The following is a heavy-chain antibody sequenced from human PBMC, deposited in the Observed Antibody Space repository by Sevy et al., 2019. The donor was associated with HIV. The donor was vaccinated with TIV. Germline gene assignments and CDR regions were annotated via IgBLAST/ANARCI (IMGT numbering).Heavy chain of an antibody. V-gene: IGHV4-39*02. D-gene: IGHD1-7*01. CDR2: IFYTGTT. J-gene: IGHJ6*02. CDR1: GGSISSSSYD. CDR3: ARGDPELFYGMDV. Sequence: SETLSLTCTVSGGSISSSSYDWGWIRQPPGKGLEWIGSIFYTGTTYYNPSLKSRVTISVDTSKNQFSLKLTSVTAADTAVYYCARGDPELFYGMDVWGQGTTVTVSS.